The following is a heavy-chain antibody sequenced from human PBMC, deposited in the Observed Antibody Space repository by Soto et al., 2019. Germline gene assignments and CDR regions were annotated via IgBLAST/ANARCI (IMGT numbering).Heavy chain of an antibody. Sequence: SETLSLTCTVSGGSISSSSYYWGWIRQPPGKGLEWIGSIYYSGSTYYNPSLKSRVTISVDTSKNQFSLKLSSVTAADTAVYYCARRGSSGWYFFDYWGQGTLVTVS. V-gene: IGHV4-39*01. CDR2: IYYSGST. J-gene: IGHJ4*02. CDR3: ARRGSSGWYFFDY. D-gene: IGHD6-19*01. CDR1: GGSISSSSYY.